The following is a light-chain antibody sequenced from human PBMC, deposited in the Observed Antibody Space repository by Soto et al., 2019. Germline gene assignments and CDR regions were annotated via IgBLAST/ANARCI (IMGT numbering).Light chain of an antibody. CDR2: AAS. V-gene: IGKV1-6*01. Sequence: AIQMTQSPSSLSASVGDRVTITCRASQGIREDLGWYQQKPGKAPKVLISAASNLESGVPLRFSGSGSGTDFNLTIISLQPEDVATYYCLQDYTFPYTFGQGTKLEIK. CDR3: LQDYTFPYT. CDR1: QGIRED. J-gene: IGKJ2*01.